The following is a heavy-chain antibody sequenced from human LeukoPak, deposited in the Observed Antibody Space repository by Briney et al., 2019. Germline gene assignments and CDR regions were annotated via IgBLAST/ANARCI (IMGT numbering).Heavy chain of an antibody. CDR1: GLTFSTYS. CDR2: IYNSGAKI. D-gene: IGHD6-19*01. CDR3: AKDVAPDSGWDLDY. J-gene: IGHJ4*02. V-gene: IGHV3-23*01. Sequence: GGSLRLSCAVSGLTFSTYSMTWVRQGPGKGLEWVSSIYNSGAKIFYADSVKGRFTISRDNSKNMLYLQMNSLRVEDTAVYYCAKDVAPDSGWDLDYRGQGTLVTVSS.